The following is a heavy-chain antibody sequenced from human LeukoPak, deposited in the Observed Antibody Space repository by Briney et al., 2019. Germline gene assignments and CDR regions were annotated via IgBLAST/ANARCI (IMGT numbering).Heavy chain of an antibody. CDR2: IIPIFGTA. Sequence: ASVKVSCKASGGTFSSYAISWVRQAPGQGLEWMGGIIPIFGTANYAQKFQGRVTITADESTSTAYMELSSLRSEDTAVYYCARDAGGTANGYSGSTAYWGQGTLVTVSS. CDR1: GGTFSSYA. D-gene: IGHD5-12*01. J-gene: IGHJ4*02. CDR3: ARDAGGTANGYSGSTAY. V-gene: IGHV1-69*13.